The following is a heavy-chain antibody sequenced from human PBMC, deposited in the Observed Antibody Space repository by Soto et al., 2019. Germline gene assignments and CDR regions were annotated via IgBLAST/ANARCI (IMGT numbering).Heavy chain of an antibody. CDR1: GFTCSSYS. V-gene: IGHV3-21*01. CDR2: ISSSSYI. D-gene: IGHD6-13*01. Sequence: PWGSLRSSGAASGFTCSSYSMNWVRQAPGKGLEWVSSISSSSYIYYADSVKGRFTISRDNAKNSLYLQMNSLRAEDTAVYYCARGGIAAAGTSWYYYGMDVWGQGTTVTVSS. J-gene: IGHJ6*02. CDR3: ARGGIAAAGTSWYYYGMDV.